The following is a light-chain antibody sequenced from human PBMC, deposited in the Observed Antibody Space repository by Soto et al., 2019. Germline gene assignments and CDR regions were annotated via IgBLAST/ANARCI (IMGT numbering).Light chain of an antibody. Sequence: EIVLTQSPATLSLSPGERATLSCRASQSVRSYVAWYQQKPGQAPRLLIYDASNRATGIPARFSGSGSGTEFTLTISRLEPEDFAVYYCQQYGSSPRTFGQGTKVDIK. CDR3: QQYGSSPRT. CDR2: DAS. V-gene: IGKV3-20*01. J-gene: IGKJ1*01. CDR1: QSVRSY.